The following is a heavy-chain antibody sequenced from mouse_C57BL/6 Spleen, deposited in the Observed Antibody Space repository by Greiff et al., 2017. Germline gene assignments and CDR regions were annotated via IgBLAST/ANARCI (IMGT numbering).Heavy chain of an antibody. CDR3: ARGDYSNPYAMDY. Sequence: VQLQQSGAELVKPGASVKMSCKASGYTFTTYSIEWMKQNHGKSLEWIGNFHPYNDDTKYNEKFKGKATLTVEKSSSTVYLELSRLTSDDSAVYYCARGDYSNPYAMDYWGQGTSVTVSS. CDR1: GYTFTTYS. D-gene: IGHD2-5*01. CDR2: FHPYNDDT. V-gene: IGHV1-47*01. J-gene: IGHJ4*01.